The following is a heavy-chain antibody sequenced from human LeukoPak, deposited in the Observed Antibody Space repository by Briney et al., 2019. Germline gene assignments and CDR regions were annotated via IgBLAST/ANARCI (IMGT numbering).Heavy chain of an antibody. CDR3: ATGWELPPHDAFDI. J-gene: IGHJ3*02. V-gene: IGHV1-8*01. Sequence: ASVKVSCKASGYTFTSYDINWVRQATGQGLEWMGWMNPNSGNTGYAQKFQGRVTMTEDTSTDTAYMELSSLRSEDTAVYYCATGWELPPHDAFDIWGQGTMVTVSS. CDR2: MNPNSGNT. CDR1: GYTFTSYD. D-gene: IGHD1-26*01.